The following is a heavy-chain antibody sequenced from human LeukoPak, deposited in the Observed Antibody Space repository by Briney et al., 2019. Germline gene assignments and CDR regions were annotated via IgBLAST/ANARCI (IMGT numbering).Heavy chain of an antibody. Sequence: SVKVSCKASGYTFTGYYMHWVRQAPGQGLEWMGWINPNSGGTNYAQKFQGRVTMTRDTSISTAYMELSRLRSDDTAVYYCARDHCTSSGCYEYYYYGVDVWGQGTTVTVSS. D-gene: IGHD2-2*01. CDR2: INPNSGGT. V-gene: IGHV1-2*02. J-gene: IGHJ6*02. CDR3: ARDHCTSSGCYEYYYYGVDV. CDR1: GYTFTGYY.